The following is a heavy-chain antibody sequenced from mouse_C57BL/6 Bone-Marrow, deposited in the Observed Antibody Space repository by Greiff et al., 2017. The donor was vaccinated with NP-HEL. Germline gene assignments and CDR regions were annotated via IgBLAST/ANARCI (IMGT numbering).Heavy chain of an antibody. D-gene: IGHD1-1*01. J-gene: IGHJ2*01. CDR3: ARSDTTVVAPYYFDY. Sequence: VKLQQPGAELVKPGASVKMSCKASGYTFTSYWITWVKQRPGQGLEWIGDIYPGSGSTNYNEKFKSKATLTVDTSSSTAYMQLSSLTSEDSAVYYCARSDTTVVAPYYFDYGGQGTTLTVSS. CDR2: IYPGSGST. V-gene: IGHV1-55*01. CDR1: GYTFTSYW.